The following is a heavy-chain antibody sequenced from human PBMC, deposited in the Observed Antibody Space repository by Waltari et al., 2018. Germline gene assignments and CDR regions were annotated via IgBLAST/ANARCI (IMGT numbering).Heavy chain of an antibody. CDR1: GLRFTEYY. V-gene: IGHV1-69-2*01. Sequence: EVHLVQSGAEVKRAEARGNISCKASGLRFTEYYLHWVRQAPGKGLEWMGHVDPEDGETEISDKFQGRVAMTADTSTETAYIEVRSLTSDDMAVYYCATKMSDQWLREWGQGTLVTVSS. CDR3: ATKMSDQWLRE. D-gene: IGHD6-19*01. J-gene: IGHJ1*01. CDR2: VDPEDGET.